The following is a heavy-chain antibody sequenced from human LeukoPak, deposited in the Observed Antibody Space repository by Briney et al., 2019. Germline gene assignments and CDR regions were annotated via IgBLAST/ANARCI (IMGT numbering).Heavy chain of an antibody. CDR3: ATGGNWNYFDY. CDR1: GGTFSSYA. V-gene: IGHV1-69*13. J-gene: IGHJ4*02. CDR2: IIPIFGTA. Sequence: ASVKVSCKASGGTFSSYAISWVRQAPGQGLEWMGGIIPIFGTANYAQKFQGRVTITADESTSTAYMELSSLRSEDTAVYYCATGGNWNYFDYWGQGTLVTVSS. D-gene: IGHD1-1*01.